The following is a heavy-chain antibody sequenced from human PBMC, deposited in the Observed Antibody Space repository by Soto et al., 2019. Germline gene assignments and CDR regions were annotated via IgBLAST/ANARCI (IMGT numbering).Heavy chain of an antibody. D-gene: IGHD1-1*01. J-gene: IGHJ4*02. V-gene: IGHV3-23*01. CDR1: GFTFRNYV. Sequence: GGSLRLSCTASGFTFRNYVMSWVRQAPGRGLEWVSAISVSGGSTFYADSVKGRFIISRDNSKNTLYLQLNSLRAEDTAVYFCARAQPLQLKKIFDNWGRETLVTLSS. CDR2: ISVSGGST. CDR3: ARAQPLQLKKIFDN.